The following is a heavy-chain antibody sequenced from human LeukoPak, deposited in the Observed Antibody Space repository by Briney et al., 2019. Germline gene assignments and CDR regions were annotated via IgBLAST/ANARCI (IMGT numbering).Heavy chain of an antibody. J-gene: IGHJ4*02. D-gene: IGHD2-15*01. V-gene: IGHV4-39*02. CDR3: ARELGSGGSRD. CDR1: GDSISSSSSY. Sequence: SETLSLTCTVSGDSISSSSSYWGWIRQPPGEGLEWIGSIYYSGSTYYNTSLKSRVTISVDTSKNQFSLKLSSVTAADTAVYYCARELGSGGSRDWGQGTLVTVSS. CDR2: IYYSGST.